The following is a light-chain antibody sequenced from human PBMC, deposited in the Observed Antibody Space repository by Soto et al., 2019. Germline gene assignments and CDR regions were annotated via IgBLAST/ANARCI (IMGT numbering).Light chain of an antibody. V-gene: IGLV1-47*01. CDR1: SSNIGGNY. Sequence: QSVLTQPPSASGTPGQRVTISCSGSSSNIGGNYVYWYQQLPGTAPKLLIYRNNQRPSGVPDRFSGSKSGTSASLAISGLQPADEADYYCATWDLTLSAGVLFGGGTKLTVL. J-gene: IGLJ2*01. CDR2: RNN. CDR3: ATWDLTLSAGVL.